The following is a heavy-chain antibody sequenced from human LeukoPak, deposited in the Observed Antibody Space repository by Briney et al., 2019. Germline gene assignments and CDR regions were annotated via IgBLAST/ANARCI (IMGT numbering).Heavy chain of an antibody. D-gene: IGHD1-26*01. J-gene: IGHJ4*02. V-gene: IGHV3-7*01. CDR3: ARDPVGAPYYDS. CDR1: AFSFSGYW. Sequence: PGGSLRLSCEASAFSFSGYWMNWVRQAPGKGLEWVANIRQDESVKNYVDSVKGRFTISRDNARNSLYLQMNSLRVEDTAVYYCARDPVGAPYYDSWGQGTLVSVSS. CDR2: IRQDESVK.